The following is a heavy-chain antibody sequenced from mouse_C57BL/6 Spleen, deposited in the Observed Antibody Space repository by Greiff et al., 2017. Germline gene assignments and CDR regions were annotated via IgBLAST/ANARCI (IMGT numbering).Heavy chain of an antibody. Sequence: QVQLQQPGAELVKPGASVKMSCTASGYTFTSYWITWVKQRPGQGLEWIGDIYPGRGSTNYNEKFKSKSTLTVDTSSSTHYMQLSSLTSEDSAVYYCARRDYCSNCFAYWGQGTLVTVSA. CDR2: IYPGRGST. J-gene: IGHJ3*01. CDR3: ARRDYCSNCFAY. V-gene: IGHV1-55*01. D-gene: IGHD1-1*01. CDR1: GYTFTSYW.